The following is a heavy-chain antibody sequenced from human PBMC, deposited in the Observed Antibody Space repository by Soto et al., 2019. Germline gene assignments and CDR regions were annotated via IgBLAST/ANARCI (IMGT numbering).Heavy chain of an antibody. V-gene: IGHV1-69*13. J-gene: IGHJ4*02. D-gene: IGHD3-22*01. Sequence: VKVSCKASGGPISSFPIAWVRQAPGQGLEWVGGFMPIFGTTKYAQNFRDRVTIYADESKHTLYLQMSSLRAEDTAVYYCAKGDYYDSSGPFDYWGQGTVVTVAS. CDR1: GGPISSFP. CDR3: AKGDYYDSSGPFDY. CDR2: FMPIFGTT.